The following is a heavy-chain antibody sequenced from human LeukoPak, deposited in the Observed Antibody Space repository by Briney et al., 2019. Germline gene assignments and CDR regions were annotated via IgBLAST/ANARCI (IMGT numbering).Heavy chain of an antibody. CDR1: GYTFTSYG. J-gene: IGHJ4*02. CDR2: ISAYNGNT. D-gene: IGHD6-13*01. Sequence: GASVKVSCKASGYTFTSYGISWVRRAPGQGLEWMGWISAYNGNTNYAQKLQGRVTMTTDTSTSTAYMELRSLRSDDTAVYYCAREVPAYSSYSSSWYDYWGQGTLVTVSS. CDR3: AREVPAYSSYSSSWYDY. V-gene: IGHV1-18*01.